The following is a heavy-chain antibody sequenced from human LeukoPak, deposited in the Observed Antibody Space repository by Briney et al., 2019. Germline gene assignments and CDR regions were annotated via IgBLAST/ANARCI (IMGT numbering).Heavy chain of an antibody. CDR2: IYHSGST. Sequence: PSETLSLTCTVSGGSISSYYWSWIRQPPGKGLEWIGSIYHSGSTYYNPSLKSRVTISVDTSKNQFSLKLSSVTAADTAVYYCARDRVAAYYFDYWGQGTLVTVSS. J-gene: IGHJ4*02. V-gene: IGHV4-38-2*02. D-gene: IGHD6-6*01. CDR3: ARDRVAAYYFDY. CDR1: GGSISSYY.